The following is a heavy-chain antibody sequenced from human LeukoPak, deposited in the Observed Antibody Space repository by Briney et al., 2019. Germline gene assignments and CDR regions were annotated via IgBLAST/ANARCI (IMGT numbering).Heavy chain of an antibody. J-gene: IGHJ3*02. Sequence: PSETLSLTCAVYGGYFTGYYWSWIRQPPGKGLEWIGEINHSGSTNYNPSLKSRVTISVDRSKNQFSLKLSSVTAADTAVYYCARVVAARQGAFDIWGQGTMVTVSS. D-gene: IGHD2-15*01. CDR1: GGYFTGYY. CDR3: ARVVAARQGAFDI. CDR2: INHSGST. V-gene: IGHV4-34*01.